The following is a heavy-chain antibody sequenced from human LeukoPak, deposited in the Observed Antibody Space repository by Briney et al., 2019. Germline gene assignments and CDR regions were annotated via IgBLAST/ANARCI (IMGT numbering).Heavy chain of an antibody. CDR3: TRDVARTISCYTD. V-gene: IGHV3-23*01. Sequence: SGGSLCLSCAASGFTFSSYALSWVRQAPGRGLEWVSAISCSGGSTYYADSGKGRFTISRDNAKNSVYLQMNSLRADDTALYYCTRDVARTISCYTDWGQGTLVTVSS. CDR1: GFTFSSYA. CDR2: ISCSGGST. D-gene: IGHD2-2*02. J-gene: IGHJ4*02.